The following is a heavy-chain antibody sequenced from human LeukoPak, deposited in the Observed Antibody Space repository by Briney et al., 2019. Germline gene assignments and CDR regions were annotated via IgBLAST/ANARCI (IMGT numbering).Heavy chain of an antibody. V-gene: IGHV4-39*01. D-gene: IGHD2-8*02. J-gene: IGHJ6*03. Sequence: SETLSLTCTVSGGSISSSSYYWGWVRQPPGKGLEWNVSIYESGSIYNNPYLKIRLTISEYTSKNQFSLKMNSVTAADTAVYYCARLGHCTGGSCYQYYYMDVWGKGTMVTISS. CDR3: ARLGHCTGGSCYQYYYMDV. CDR1: GGSISSSSYY. CDR2: IYESGSI.